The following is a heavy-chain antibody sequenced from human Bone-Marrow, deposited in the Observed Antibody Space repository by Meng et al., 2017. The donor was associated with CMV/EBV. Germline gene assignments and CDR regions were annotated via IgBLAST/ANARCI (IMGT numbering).Heavy chain of an antibody. D-gene: IGHD2-2*02. CDR3: ARDVIVVVPAAIEVYYYGMDV. CDR1: GYTFTSYD. V-gene: IGHV1-8*01. J-gene: IGHJ6*02. Sequence: ASVKVSCKASGYTFTSYDINWVRQATGQGLEWMGWMNPNSGNTGYAQKFQGRVTMTRNTSISTAYMELSSLRSENTAVYYCARDVIVVVPAAIEVYYYGMDVWGQGTTVTVSS. CDR2: MNPNSGNT.